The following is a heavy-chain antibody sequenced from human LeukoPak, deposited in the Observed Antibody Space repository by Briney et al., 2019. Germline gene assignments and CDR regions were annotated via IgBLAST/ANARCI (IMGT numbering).Heavy chain of an antibody. CDR1: GGSISSGTYY. V-gene: IGHV4-61*02. J-gene: IGHJ3*02. Sequence: SETLSLTCTVSGGSISSGTYYWSWIRQPAGNGLEGIGRIYSSGSTSYNPSLESRVTISVDTSKNQFSLKLSSVTAADTAVYYCAIHDYGDRDAFDIWGQGTMVTVSS. CDR3: AIHDYGDRDAFDI. D-gene: IGHD4-17*01. CDR2: IYSSGST.